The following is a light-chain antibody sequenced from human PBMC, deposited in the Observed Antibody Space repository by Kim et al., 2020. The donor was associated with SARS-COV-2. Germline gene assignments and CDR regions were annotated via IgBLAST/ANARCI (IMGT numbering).Light chain of an antibody. J-gene: IGKJ1*01. CDR2: GAS. CDR1: ESVSDN. Sequence: VLTQSPATLSLSPGETATLSCRASESVSDNLAWYQQKPGQAPRLLISGASTRATGVPARFSGSGSGAEFTLTISSLQSEDFAIYFCQQYNTWPPWTFGQGTKVDIK. V-gene: IGKV3-15*01. CDR3: QQYNTWPPWT.